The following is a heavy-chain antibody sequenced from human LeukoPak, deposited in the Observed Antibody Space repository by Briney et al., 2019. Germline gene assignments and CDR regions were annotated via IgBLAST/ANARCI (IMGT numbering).Heavy chain of an antibody. CDR2: ISTSGDSI. D-gene: IGHD5-18*01. J-gene: IGHJ4*02. Sequence: GGSLRLSCAASGFTFSSYAMNWVRQAPEKGLEWVSVISTSGDSIYYADSVKGRFTISRDNAKNSLYLQMNNLRAEDTAVYYCARVREYNYGPPDYWGQGTLVTVSS. CDR3: ARVREYNYGPPDY. CDR1: GFTFSSYA. V-gene: IGHV3-48*01.